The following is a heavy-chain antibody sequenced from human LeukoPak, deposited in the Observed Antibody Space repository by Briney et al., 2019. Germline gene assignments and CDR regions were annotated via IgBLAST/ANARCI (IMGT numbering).Heavy chain of an antibody. Sequence: SVKVSCKASGGTFSSYAISWVRQAPGQGLGWMGRIIPIFGTANYAQKFQGRVTITTDESTSTAYMELSSLRSEDTAVYYCARDVGDCSSTSCYAGDAFDIWGQGTMVTVSS. V-gene: IGHV1-69*05. CDR2: IIPIFGTA. D-gene: IGHD2-2*01. CDR1: GGTFSSYA. CDR3: ARDVGDCSSTSCYAGDAFDI. J-gene: IGHJ3*02.